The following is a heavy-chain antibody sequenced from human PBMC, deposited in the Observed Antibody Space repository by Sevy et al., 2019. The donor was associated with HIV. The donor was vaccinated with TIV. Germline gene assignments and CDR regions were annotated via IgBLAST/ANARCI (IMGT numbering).Heavy chain of an antibody. Sequence: GGSLRLSCAASGFSVNSNYMTWVRQAPGKGLDWVSIIYSDGSTKYADALKGRFTISRDNSKNTMYLQMNSLRVEDTAVYYCARGGTIFGLVRHYVDYWGQGTLVTVSS. CDR2: IYSDGST. CDR3: ARGGTIFGLVRHYVDY. J-gene: IGHJ4*02. CDR1: GFSVNSNY. D-gene: IGHD3-3*01. V-gene: IGHV3-66*01.